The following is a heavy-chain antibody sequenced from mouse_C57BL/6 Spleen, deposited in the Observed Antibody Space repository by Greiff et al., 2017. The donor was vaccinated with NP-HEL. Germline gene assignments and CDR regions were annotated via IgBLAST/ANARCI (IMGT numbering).Heavy chain of an antibody. CDR1: GYTFTSYW. V-gene: IGHV1-69*01. D-gene: IGHD1-1*01. CDR3: AVITTVVAHNWYFDV. CDR2: IDPSDSYT. J-gene: IGHJ1*03. Sequence: QVQLQQPGAELVMPGASVKLSCKASGYTFTSYWMHWVKQRPGQGLEWIGEIDPSDSYTNYNQKFKGKSTLTVDKSSSTAYMQLSSLTSEDSAVYYCAVITTVVAHNWYFDVWGTGTTVTVSS.